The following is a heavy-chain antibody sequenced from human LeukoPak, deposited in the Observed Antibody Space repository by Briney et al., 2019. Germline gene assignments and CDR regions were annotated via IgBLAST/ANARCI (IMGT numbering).Heavy chain of an antibody. CDR2: IIPILGIA. Sequence: SVKVSCKASGGTFSSYAISWVRQAPGQGLEWMGRIIPILGIANYAQKFQGRVTITADKSTSTAHMELSSLRSEDTAVYYCARDRAKWLRFFDYYYGMDVWGQGTTVTVSS. V-gene: IGHV1-69*04. J-gene: IGHJ6*02. D-gene: IGHD5-12*01. CDR1: GGTFSSYA. CDR3: ARDRAKWLRFFDYYYGMDV.